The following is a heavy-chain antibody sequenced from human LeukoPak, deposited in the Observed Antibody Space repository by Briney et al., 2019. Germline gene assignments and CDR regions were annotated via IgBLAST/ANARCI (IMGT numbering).Heavy chain of an antibody. J-gene: IGHJ4*02. Sequence: PETLSLTCTVSGGSISSSSYYWGSIRQPPRTGLEWIGSIYYSGSTYYNPSLKSRVTISVDTSKNQFSLKLSSVTAADTAVYYCARLILTGYYYFDYWGQGTLVTVSS. CDR3: ARLILTGYYYFDY. V-gene: IGHV4-39*01. CDR1: GGSISSSSYY. CDR2: IYYSGST. D-gene: IGHD3-9*01.